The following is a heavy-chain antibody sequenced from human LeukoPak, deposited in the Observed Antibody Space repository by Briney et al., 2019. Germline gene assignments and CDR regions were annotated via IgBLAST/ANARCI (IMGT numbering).Heavy chain of an antibody. CDR1: GYTFTSYD. Sequence: ASVKVSCKASGYTFTSYDINWVRQAPGQGLEWMGWMNPNSGNTGYAQKFQGRVTITRNTSISTAYMELSSLRSEDTAVYYCARGRAAAGTYYYYMDVWGKGTTVTVSS. V-gene: IGHV1-8*03. J-gene: IGHJ6*03. D-gene: IGHD6-13*01. CDR2: MNPNSGNT. CDR3: ARGRAAAGTYYYYMDV.